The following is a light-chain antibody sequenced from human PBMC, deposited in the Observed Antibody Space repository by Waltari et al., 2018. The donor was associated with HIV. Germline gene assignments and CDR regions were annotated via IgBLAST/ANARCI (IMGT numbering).Light chain of an antibody. CDR1: KLGAKY. CDR2: QDR. Sequence: SYELTQPPSVSVSPGQTASITCSGDKLGAKYACWHQQKPGQSPVLVIYQDRKRPSGIPERFSGSNSGNTATLTISGTQAMDEADYYCQAGDSSTVGFGGGTKLTVL. J-gene: IGLJ2*01. CDR3: QAGDSSTVG. V-gene: IGLV3-1*01.